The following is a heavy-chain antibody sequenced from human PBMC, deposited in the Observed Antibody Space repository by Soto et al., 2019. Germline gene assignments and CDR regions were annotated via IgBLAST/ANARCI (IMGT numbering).Heavy chain of an antibody. CDR3: ARTYYDILTGYYNGPRRWFGFDP. V-gene: IGHV4-31*03. J-gene: IGHJ5*02. D-gene: IGHD3-9*01. CDR2: IYYSGST. CDR1: GGSISSGGYY. Sequence: QVQLQESGPGLVKPSQTLSLTCTVSGGSISSGGYYWSWIRQHPGKGLEWIGYIYYSGSTYYNPSLRGRVTISVDTSKNQFSLKLSSVTAADTAVYYCARTYYDILTGYYNGPRRWFGFDPWGQGTLVTVSS.